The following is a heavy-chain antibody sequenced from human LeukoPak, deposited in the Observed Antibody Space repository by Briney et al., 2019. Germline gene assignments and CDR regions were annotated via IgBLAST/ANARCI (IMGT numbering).Heavy chain of an antibody. CDR3: ARIERCDY. CDR2: ISTSGATT. V-gene: IGHV3-23*01. J-gene: IGHJ4*02. Sequence: PGGSLRLSCVASGFTFSTYVMSWVRKFPGKGLEWLSSISTSGATTTYADSVKGRFTISRDNSENTLYLQMNSLRVEDTAEYYCARIERCDYWGQGTLVTVSS. CDR1: GFTFSTYV.